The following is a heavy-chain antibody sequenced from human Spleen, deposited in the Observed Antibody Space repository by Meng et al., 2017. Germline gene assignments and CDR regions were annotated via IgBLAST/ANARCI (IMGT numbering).Heavy chain of an antibody. CDR1: GFTVSSNY. D-gene: IGHD1-1*01. Sequence: GESLKISCAASGFTVSSNYMSWVRQAPGKGLEWVSVIYSGGSTYYADSVKGRFTISRHNSKNTLYLQMSSLRAEDTAIYYCATDNEPDSYWGQGTLVTVSS. CDR3: ATDNEPDSY. J-gene: IGHJ4*02. CDR2: IYSGGST. V-gene: IGHV3-53*01.